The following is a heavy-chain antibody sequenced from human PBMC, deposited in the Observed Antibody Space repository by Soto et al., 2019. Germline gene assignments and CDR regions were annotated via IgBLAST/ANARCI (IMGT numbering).Heavy chain of an antibody. D-gene: IGHD3-3*02. V-gene: IGHV4-34*01. CDR3: ARGFIRSSFDY. J-gene: IGHJ4*02. Sequence: ASETLSLTCAVYGGSFSGYYWSWIRQPPGKGLEWIGEINHSGSTNYNPSLKSRVTISVDTSKNQFSLKLSSVTAADTAVYYCARGFIRSSFDYWGQGTLVTVSS. CDR1: GGSFSGYY. CDR2: INHSGST.